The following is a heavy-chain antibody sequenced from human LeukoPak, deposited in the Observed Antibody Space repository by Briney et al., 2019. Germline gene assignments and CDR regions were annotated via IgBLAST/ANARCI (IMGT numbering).Heavy chain of an antibody. D-gene: IGHD2-2*01. CDR1: GYSFTSYW. CDR2: IYPGDSDT. V-gene: IGHV5-51*01. J-gene: IGHJ5*02. Sequence: GESLKISCKGSGYSFTSYWIGWVRQMPGKGLEWMGIIYPGDSDTRYSPSFQGQVTISADKSISTAYLQWSSLKASDTAMYYCARGRLGDIVVVPAAIGWFDPWGQGTLVTVSS. CDR3: ARGRLGDIVVVPAAIGWFDP.